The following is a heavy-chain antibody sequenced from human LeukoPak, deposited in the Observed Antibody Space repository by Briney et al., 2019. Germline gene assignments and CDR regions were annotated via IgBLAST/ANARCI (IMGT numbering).Heavy chain of an antibody. CDR3: ARGSGYYYVDFDY. D-gene: IGHD3-22*01. J-gene: IGHJ4*02. Sequence: SETLSLTCTVSGYSISSGYYWGWIRQPPGKGLEWIGSIYHSGSTYYNPSLKSRVTISVNTSKNQFSLKLSSVTAADTAVYYCARGSGYYYVDFDYWGQGTLVTASS. V-gene: IGHV4-38-2*02. CDR2: IYHSGST. CDR1: GYSISSGYY.